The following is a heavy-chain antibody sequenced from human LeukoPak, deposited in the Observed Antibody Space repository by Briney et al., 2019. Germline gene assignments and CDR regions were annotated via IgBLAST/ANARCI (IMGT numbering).Heavy chain of an antibody. CDR3: ARVGAAPTRRFYYYYYMDV. CDR2: INHSGST. D-gene: IGHD3-10*01. Sequence: SETLSLTCTVSGGSISSSYYYWGWIRQPPGKGLEWIGEINHSGSTNYNPSLKSRVTISVDTSKNQFSLKLSSVTAADTAVYYCARVGAAPTRRFYYYYYMDVWGKGTTVTVSS. V-gene: IGHV4-39*07. J-gene: IGHJ6*03. CDR1: GGSISSSYYY.